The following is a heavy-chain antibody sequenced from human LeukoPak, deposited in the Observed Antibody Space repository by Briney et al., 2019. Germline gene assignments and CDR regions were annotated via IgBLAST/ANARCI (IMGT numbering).Heavy chain of an antibody. J-gene: IGHJ4*02. CDR1: GFTLSSYG. CDR2: ISYDGSNK. V-gene: IGHV3-30*18. Sequence: GGSLRLSCAASGFTLSSYGMHWVRQAPGKGLEWVAVISYDGSNKYYADSVKGRITISRDNSKNTLYLQMNSLRAEDTAVYYCAKDKVVRGVKGYFDYWGQGTLVTVSS. D-gene: IGHD3-10*01. CDR3: AKDKVVRGVKGYFDY.